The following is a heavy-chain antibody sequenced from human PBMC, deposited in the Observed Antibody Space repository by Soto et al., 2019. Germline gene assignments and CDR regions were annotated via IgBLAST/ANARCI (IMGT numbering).Heavy chain of an antibody. D-gene: IGHD5-12*01. V-gene: IGHV1-8*02. CDR2: TSPNSGNT. Sequence: QVQLVQSGAEMKKPGASVKVSCKASGYTFNDYAINWVRQAPGQGLEWMGWTSPNSGNTGYGLKFQGRVSMTRNTSIGTAYMELSSLRSDDTAVYFCARESLGYSGNVMAVAFDVWGQGTLVTVSS. J-gene: IGHJ3*01. CDR1: GYTFNDYA. CDR3: ARESLGYSGNVMAVAFDV.